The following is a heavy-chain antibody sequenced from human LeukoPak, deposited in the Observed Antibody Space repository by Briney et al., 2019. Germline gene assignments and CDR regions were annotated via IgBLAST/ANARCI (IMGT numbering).Heavy chain of an antibody. CDR3: ARQTIAVAVRFDY. CDR1: GGSISSSSYY. J-gene: IGHJ4*02. D-gene: IGHD6-19*01. Sequence: SETLSLTCTVSGGSISSSSYYWGGIRQPPGKGLEWIGSIYYSGSTYYNPSLKSRVTISVDTSKNQFSLKLSSVTAADTAVYYCARQTIAVAVRFDYWGQGTLVTVSS. V-gene: IGHV4-39*01. CDR2: IYYSGST.